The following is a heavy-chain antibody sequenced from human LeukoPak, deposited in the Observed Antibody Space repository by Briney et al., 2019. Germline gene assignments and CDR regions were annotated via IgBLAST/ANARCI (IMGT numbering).Heavy chain of an antibody. J-gene: IGHJ4*02. Sequence: PSETLSLTCNVSGGSISGHYWSWIRQPPGKGLEWIGYIYHSGTTSYKPSLRSRVTMSVDTSKNQFSLRLNSVTAADTAVYYCAREEALGSGSFDYWGQGTLVTVSS. CDR3: AREEALGSGSFDY. D-gene: IGHD1-26*01. CDR2: IYHSGTT. CDR1: GGSISGHY. V-gene: IGHV4-59*11.